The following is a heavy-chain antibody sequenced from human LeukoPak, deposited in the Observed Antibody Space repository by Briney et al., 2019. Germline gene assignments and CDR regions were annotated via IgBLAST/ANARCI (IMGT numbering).Heavy chain of an antibody. Sequence: NPSETLSLTCSVSGGSISSSSYYWGWIRQPPGKVLEWIGSIYYSGSIYYNPSLKSRVTISVDTSKNQFSLKLSSVTAADTAVYYCATTYGSGRNWFDHWGQGTLVAVSS. CDR3: ATTYGSGRNWFDH. D-gene: IGHD3-10*01. CDR1: GGSISSSSYY. V-gene: IGHV4-39*01. J-gene: IGHJ5*02. CDR2: IYYSGSI.